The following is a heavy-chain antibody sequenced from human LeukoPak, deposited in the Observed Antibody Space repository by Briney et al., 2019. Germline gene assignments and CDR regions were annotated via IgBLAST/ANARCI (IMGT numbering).Heavy chain of an antibody. J-gene: IGHJ4*02. CDR1: GYSISSGYY. D-gene: IGHD3-3*01. CDR2: IYHSGST. V-gene: IGHV4-38-2*01. CDR3: ARGPIGVVIPAY. Sequence: SETLSLTCAVSGYSISSGYYWGWIRQPPGKGLEWIGSIYHSGSTYYNPSLKSRVTISVDTSKNQFSLKLRPVTAPDTAVYYCARGPIGVVIPAYWGQGKLVTLSP.